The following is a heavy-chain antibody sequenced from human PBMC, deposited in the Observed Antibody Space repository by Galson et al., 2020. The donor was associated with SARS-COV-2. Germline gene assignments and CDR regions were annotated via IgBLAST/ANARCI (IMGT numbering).Heavy chain of an antibody. J-gene: IGHJ3*01. Sequence: TGGSMRLSCAASGSTFSSYWMHWVRQAPGKGLVWVSRINSDGSSTSYADSVKGRFTISRDPAKNTLYLQMNSLRAEDTAVYYCAMGLRFYDSSGYSVVAFYLWVQGIMLAFSS. V-gene: IGHV3-74*01. D-gene: IGHD3-22*01. CDR1: GSTFSSYW. CDR3: AMGLRFYDSSGYSVVAFYL. CDR2: INSDGSST.